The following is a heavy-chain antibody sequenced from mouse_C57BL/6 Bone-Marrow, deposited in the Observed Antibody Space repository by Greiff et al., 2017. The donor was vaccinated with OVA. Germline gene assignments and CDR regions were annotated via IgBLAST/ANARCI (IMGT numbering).Heavy chain of an antibody. J-gene: IGHJ2*01. V-gene: IGHV1-26*01. CDR1: GYTFTDYY. D-gene: IGHD1-1*01. CDR2: INPNNGGT. CDR3: ARRDYYGSSFPYYFDY. Sequence: VQLQQSGPELVKPGASVKISCKASGYTFTDYYMNWVKQSHGKSLEWIGDINPNNGGTSYNQKFKGKATLTVDKSSSTAYMELRSLTSEDSAVYYCARRDYYGSSFPYYFDYWGQGTTLTVSS.